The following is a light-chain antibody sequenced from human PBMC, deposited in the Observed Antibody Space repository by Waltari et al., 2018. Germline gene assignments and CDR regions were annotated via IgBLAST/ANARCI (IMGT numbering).Light chain of an antibody. V-gene: IGLV2-8*01. Sequence: QSALTQPPSASGPPGQSVTISCTGTSRDAGGYKYVTWYHQHPGKAPRLIIYEVNRRPSGVPDRFSGSKSGNTASLTVSGLQAEDEADYYCSSYAVSNNLLFGGGTKLTVL. CDR1: SRDAGGYKY. CDR2: EVN. CDR3: SSYAVSNNLL. J-gene: IGLJ2*01.